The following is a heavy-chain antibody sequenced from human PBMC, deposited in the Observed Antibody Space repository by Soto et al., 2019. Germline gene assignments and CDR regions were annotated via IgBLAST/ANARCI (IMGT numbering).Heavy chain of an antibody. CDR1: GGSISSGGYY. CDR3: ASQIVGATTGAFDY. D-gene: IGHD1-26*01. J-gene: IGHJ4*02. CDR2: IYYSGST. V-gene: IGHV4-31*03. Sequence: SETLSLTCTVSGGSISSGGYYWSWIRQHPGKGLEWIGYIYYSGSTYYNPSLKSRVTISVDTSTNQFSLKLSSVTAADTVVYYCASQIVGATTGAFDYWGQGTLVTVSS.